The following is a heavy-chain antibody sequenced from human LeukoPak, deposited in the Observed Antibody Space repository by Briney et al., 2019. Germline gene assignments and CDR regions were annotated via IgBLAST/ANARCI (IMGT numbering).Heavy chain of an antibody. Sequence: GGSLRLSCAASGFTFSSYWMHWVRQSPGKGLVWVSRIKSDGSTASYADSVKGRFTISRDNAKNTLYLQMNSLRAEDTAMYYCVRCGCTSCYDADSWGQGTVVTVSS. D-gene: IGHD2-2*01. CDR2: IKSDGSTA. CDR1: GFTFSSYW. J-gene: IGHJ5*02. V-gene: IGHV3-74*01. CDR3: VRCGCTSCYDADS.